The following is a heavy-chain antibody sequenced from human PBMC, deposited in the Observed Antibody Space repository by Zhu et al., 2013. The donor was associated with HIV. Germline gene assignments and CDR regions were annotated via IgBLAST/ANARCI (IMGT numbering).Heavy chain of an antibody. V-gene: IGHV1-69*02. CDR2: IIPILGIA. CDR1: GGTFSSYT. J-gene: IGHJ6*02. CDR3: AGGYCSSTSCANERIYYYYGMDV. D-gene: IGHD2-2*01. Sequence: QVQLVQSGAEVKKPGSSVKVSCKASGGTFSSYTISWVRQAPGQGLEWMGRIIPILGIANYAQKFQGRVTITADKSTSTAYMELSSLRSEDTAVYYCAGGYCSSTSCANERIYYYYGMDVWGQGTTVTVSS.